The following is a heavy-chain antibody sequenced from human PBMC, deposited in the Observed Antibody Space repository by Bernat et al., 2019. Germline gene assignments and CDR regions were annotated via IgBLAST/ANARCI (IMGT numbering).Heavy chain of an antibody. CDR3: NYELDY. CDR2: IKSKTDGGTT. CDR1: GFTFSNAW. D-gene: IGHD3-16*01. Sequence: EVQLVESGGGLVKPGGSLRLSCAASGFTFSNAWMIWVRQAPGKGLEWVGHIKSKTDGGTTDYAEPVKGRFTISRDDSKNTLYLQMNSLKTEDTAVYYCNYELDYWGQGTLVTVSS. J-gene: IGHJ4*02. V-gene: IGHV3-15*01.